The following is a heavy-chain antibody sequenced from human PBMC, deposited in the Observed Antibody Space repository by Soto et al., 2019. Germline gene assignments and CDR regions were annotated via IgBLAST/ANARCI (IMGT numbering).Heavy chain of an antibody. CDR2: IYYSGST. Sequence: SETLSLTCTVSGGSISSYYWSWIRQPPGKGLEWIGYIYYSGSTNYNPSLKSRVTISVDTSKNQFSLKLSSVTAADTAVYYCVRRHYYYMDVWGKGTTVTVSS. CDR3: VRRHYYYMDV. CDR1: GGSISSYY. V-gene: IGHV4-59*08. J-gene: IGHJ6*03.